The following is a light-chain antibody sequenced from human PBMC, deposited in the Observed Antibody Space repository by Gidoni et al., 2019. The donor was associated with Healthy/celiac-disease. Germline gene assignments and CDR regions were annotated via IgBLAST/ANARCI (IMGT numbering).Light chain of an antibody. CDR3: QQSYSTPFT. Sequence: IQMTQSPSSLSASVGYRVTITCRASQSISSYLNWYQQKPEQAPKLLIYAASSSQSGVPSRFSGSGSGTDFTPTISSLQHDDFVTYYCQQSYSTPFTFGPGTKVDIK. J-gene: IGKJ3*01. V-gene: IGKV1-39*01. CDR2: AAS. CDR1: QSISSY.